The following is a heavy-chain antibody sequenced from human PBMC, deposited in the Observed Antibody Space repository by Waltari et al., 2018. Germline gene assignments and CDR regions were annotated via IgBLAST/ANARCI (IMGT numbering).Heavy chain of an antibody. D-gene: IGHD1-26*01. V-gene: IGHV6-1*01. Sequence: QVQLQQSGPGLVKPSQTLSLTCAISGDRVSSNSAAWNGIRQFPSGGLEWLGRTYYRSKWYIDYGVSVKSRITINPDTSKNQISLLLNSVTPGDTAVYYCARETGGVGSTVDSWAQGTLVTVSS. CDR3: ARETGGVGSTVDS. CDR1: GDRVSSNSAA. CDR2: TYYRSKWYI. J-gene: IGHJ4*02.